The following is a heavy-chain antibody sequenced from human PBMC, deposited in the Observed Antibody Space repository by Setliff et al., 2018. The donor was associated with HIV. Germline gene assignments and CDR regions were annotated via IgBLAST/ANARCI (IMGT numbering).Heavy chain of an antibody. CDR1: GYTFTGYY. Sequence: ASVKVSCKASGYTFTGYYMHWVRQAPGQGLEWMGRINPNSGGTKYAQKFQGRVTMARDPSISTAYMELSSLRSEDTAVYYCARDPLDGDGPFDYWGQGTLVTVSS. CDR3: ARDPLDGDGPFDY. V-gene: IGHV1-2*06. CDR2: INPNSGGT. J-gene: IGHJ4*02. D-gene: IGHD7-27*01.